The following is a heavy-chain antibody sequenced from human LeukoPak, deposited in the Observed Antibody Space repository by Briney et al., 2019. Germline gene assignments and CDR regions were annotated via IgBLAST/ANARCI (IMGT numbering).Heavy chain of an antibody. D-gene: IGHD6-13*01. J-gene: IGHJ3*02. Sequence: GSLRLSCAASGFTFSSYWMSWVRQAPGKGLEWVANIKQDGSEKYYVDSVKGRFTISRDSAKNSLYLQMNSLRTEDMALYYCAALAAAGSDAFDIWGQGTMVTVSS. CDR2: IKQDGSEK. V-gene: IGHV3-7*03. CDR3: AALAAAGSDAFDI. CDR1: GFTFSSYW.